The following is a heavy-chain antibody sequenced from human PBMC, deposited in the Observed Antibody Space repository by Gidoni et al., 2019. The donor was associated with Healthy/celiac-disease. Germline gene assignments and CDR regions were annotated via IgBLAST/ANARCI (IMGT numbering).Heavy chain of an antibody. CDR2: INPNSGGT. V-gene: IGHV1-2*02. Sequence: QVQLVQSGAEVKKPGASVKVSCKASGYTFTGYYMHWVRQAPGQGLEWMGWINPNSGGTNYAQKFQGRVTMTRDTSISTAYMELSRLRSDDTAVYYCASGVGSSWFRWGSYYFDYWGQGTLVTVSS. J-gene: IGHJ4*02. CDR1: GYTFTGYY. D-gene: IGHD6-13*01. CDR3: ASGVGSSWFRWGSYYFDY.